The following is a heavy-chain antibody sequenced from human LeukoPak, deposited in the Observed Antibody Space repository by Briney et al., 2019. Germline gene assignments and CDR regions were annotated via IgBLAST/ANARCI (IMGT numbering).Heavy chain of an antibody. CDR3: ARALVVPAAIYWFDP. CDR1: GGSISSGGYS. V-gene: IGHV4-30-2*01. J-gene: IGHJ5*02. D-gene: IGHD2-2*01. Sequence: SQTLSLTCAVSGGSISSGGYSWSWIRQPPGKGREWIGYIYHSGSTYYNPSLKSRVTISVDRSKNQFSLKLSSVTAADTVVYYCARALVVPAAIYWFDPWGQGTLVTVSS. CDR2: IYHSGST.